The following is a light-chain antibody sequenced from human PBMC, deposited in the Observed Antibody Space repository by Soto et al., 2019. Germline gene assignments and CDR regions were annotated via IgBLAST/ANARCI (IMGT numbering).Light chain of an antibody. V-gene: IGKV1-12*01. Sequence: DIQMTQSPSSVSASVGDRLTITCRASQGIGTWLVWYQQKPGKAPKLLIYTASSLHSGVPSRFSGSGSGTDFALTINSLQPEDFATYYRQQTNIFPGTFGQGTELEIK. J-gene: IGKJ2*01. CDR1: QGIGTW. CDR2: TAS. CDR3: QQTNIFPGT.